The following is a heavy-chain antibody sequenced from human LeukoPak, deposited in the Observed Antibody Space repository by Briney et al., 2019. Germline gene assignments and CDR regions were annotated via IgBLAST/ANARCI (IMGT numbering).Heavy chain of an antibody. CDR2: ITNTGGGT. J-gene: IGHJ4*02. V-gene: IGHV3-23*01. CDR1: GITFSNYP. CDR3: AKRGLEEFDY. Sequence: GGSLRLSCAASGITFSNYPMSWVRQTPGKGLEWVSAITNTGGGTYYADSVKGRFTISRDNSKNTLYLQMNSLRADDTAVYYCAKRGLEEFDYWGQGTLVTVSS. D-gene: IGHD3-10*01.